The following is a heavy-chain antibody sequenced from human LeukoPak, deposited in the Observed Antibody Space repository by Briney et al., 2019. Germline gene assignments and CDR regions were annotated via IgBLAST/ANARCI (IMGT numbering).Heavy chain of an antibody. V-gene: IGHV3-21*01. CDR2: ISSSSNYI. Sequence: GGSLRLSCAASGFTFSTYNMNWVRQAPGKGLEWVSSISSSSNYIYYADSVKGRFIISRDNAKNSLYLQMNSLRVEDTDVYYCARDVGASAPDAFDIWGQGTMVTVSS. J-gene: IGHJ3*02. D-gene: IGHD1-26*01. CDR1: GFTFSTYN. CDR3: ARDVGASAPDAFDI.